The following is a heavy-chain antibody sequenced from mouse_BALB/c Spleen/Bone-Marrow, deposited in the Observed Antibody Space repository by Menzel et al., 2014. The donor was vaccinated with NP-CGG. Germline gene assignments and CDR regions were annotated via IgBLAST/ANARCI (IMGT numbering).Heavy chain of an antibody. V-gene: IGHV4-1*02. J-gene: IGHJ2*01. D-gene: IGHD1-1*02. CDR1: GFDFSRNW. CDR3: ARPSKPYGPFDY. CDR2: VNPDSSTI. Sequence: EVQVVESGGGLVQPGGSLKLSCAASGFDFSRNWMSWVRQAPGKGLEWIGEVNPDSSTIDYTPSLKDKLIISRDNAKNTLYLQMSKVRSEDTALYYCARPSKPYGPFDYWGQGTTLTVSS.